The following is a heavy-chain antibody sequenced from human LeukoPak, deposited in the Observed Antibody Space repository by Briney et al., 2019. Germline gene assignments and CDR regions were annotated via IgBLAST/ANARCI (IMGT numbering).Heavy chain of an antibody. V-gene: IGHV1-2*02. CDR2: INPNSGGT. D-gene: IGHD6-6*01. CDR1: GYTVSGYY. CDR3: ARKSAARKTSEFDY. Sequence: ASVKVSCKASGYTVSGYYMNWVRQAPGQGLEWMGWINPNSGGTKYAQKFQGRVTMTSDTSISTAYMELSSLISDDTAVYYCARKSAARKTSEFDYWGQGTLVTVSS. J-gene: IGHJ4*02.